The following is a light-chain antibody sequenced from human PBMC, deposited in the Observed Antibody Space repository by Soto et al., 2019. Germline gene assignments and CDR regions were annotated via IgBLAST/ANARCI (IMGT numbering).Light chain of an antibody. J-gene: IGLJ3*02. CDR2: EGS. CDR3: CSYAGDSAWV. Sequence: QSVLTQPASVSGSPGQSITISCTGTSSDVGSYKFVSWYQQHPGKASKLMIYEGSKRPSGVSNRFSGSKSGNTASLTISGLQAEDEADYYCCSYAGDSAWVFGGGTKLTVL. CDR1: SSDVGSYKF. V-gene: IGLV2-23*01.